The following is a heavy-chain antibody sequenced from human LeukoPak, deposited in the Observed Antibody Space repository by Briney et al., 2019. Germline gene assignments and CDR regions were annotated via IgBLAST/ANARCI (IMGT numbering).Heavy chain of an antibody. Sequence: PGGSLRLSCAASGFTFSSYAMHWVRQAPGKGLEWVAVISYDGSNKYYADSVKGRFTISRDNSKNTLYLQMNSLRAEDTAVYYCARDFSGYYVGNWFDPWGQGTLVTVSS. V-gene: IGHV3-30-3*01. CDR3: ARDFSGYYVGNWFDP. D-gene: IGHD3-22*01. CDR2: ISYDGSNK. J-gene: IGHJ5*02. CDR1: GFTFSSYA.